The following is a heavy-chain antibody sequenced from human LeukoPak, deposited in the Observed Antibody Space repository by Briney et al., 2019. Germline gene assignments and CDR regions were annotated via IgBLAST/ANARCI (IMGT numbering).Heavy chain of an antibody. CDR3: ARDLIAVAGSGLVDY. CDR2: INPSGGST. Sequence: ASVKVSCKASGYTFTSYYMHWVRQATGQGLEWMGIINPSGGSTSYAQKFQGRVTMTRDTSTSTVYMELSSLRSEDTAVYYCARDLIAVAGSGLVDYWGQGTLVTVSS. V-gene: IGHV1-46*01. CDR1: GYTFTSYY. D-gene: IGHD6-19*01. J-gene: IGHJ4*02.